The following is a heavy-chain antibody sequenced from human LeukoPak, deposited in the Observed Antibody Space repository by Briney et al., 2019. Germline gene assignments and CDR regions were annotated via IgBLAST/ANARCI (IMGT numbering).Heavy chain of an antibody. CDR3: ARGGGCSGGRCYMVDY. Sequence: PSETLSLTCAVYGGSFSGYYWSWIRQPPGMGLEWIGEINHSGSTNYNPSLKSRVTISMDTSKNQLSLKLSSVTAADTAVYYCARGGGCSGGRCYMVDYWGQGTLVTVSS. CDR1: GGSFSGYY. CDR2: INHSGST. J-gene: IGHJ4*02. D-gene: IGHD2-15*01. V-gene: IGHV4-34*01.